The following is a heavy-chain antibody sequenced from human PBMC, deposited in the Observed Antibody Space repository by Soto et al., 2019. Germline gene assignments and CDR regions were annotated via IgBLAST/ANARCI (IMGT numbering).Heavy chain of an antibody. D-gene: IGHD1-26*01. J-gene: IGHJ4*02. CDR1: GGSISCGNW. CDR3: ARTPWDEYAGYYLDY. Sequence: QAQLQESGPGLVKPSGTLSLTCAFTGGSISCGNWWRWVRQPPGRGLEWIGETSHSGSTNYNPSLKSRVTISVDKSKNQCSLKLSSVTAADTAVYSCARTPWDEYAGYYLDYWGQGTLVTVSS. CDR2: TSHSGST. V-gene: IGHV4-4*02.